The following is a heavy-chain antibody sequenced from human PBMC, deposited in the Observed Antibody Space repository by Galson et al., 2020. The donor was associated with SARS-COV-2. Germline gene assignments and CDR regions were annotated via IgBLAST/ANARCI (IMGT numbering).Heavy chain of an antibody. V-gene: IGHV3-21*01. CDR3: ARDTPTYYDSSGYYGIY. CDR1: GFTFSSYS. J-gene: IGHJ4*02. D-gene: IGHD3-22*01. Sequence: GESLKISCAASGFTFSSYSMNWVRQAPGKGLEWVSSISSSSSYIYYADSVKGRFTISRDNAKNSLYLQMNSLRAEDTAVYYCARDTPTYYDSSGYYGIYWGQGTLVTVSS. CDR2: ISSSSSYI.